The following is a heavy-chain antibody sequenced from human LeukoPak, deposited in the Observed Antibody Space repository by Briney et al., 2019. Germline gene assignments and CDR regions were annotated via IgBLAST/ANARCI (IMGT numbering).Heavy chain of an antibody. J-gene: IGHJ4*02. D-gene: IGHD6-19*01. Sequence: PGRSLRLSCAASGFTFSSYGMHWVRQAPGKGLEWISYISSSSSGMYYADSVKGRFTISRDNAKNLLYLQMNSLRDEDTAVYYCAREYQWLVDYWGQGTLVTVSS. CDR1: GFTFSSYG. CDR3: AREYQWLVDY. CDR2: ISSSSSGM. V-gene: IGHV3-48*02.